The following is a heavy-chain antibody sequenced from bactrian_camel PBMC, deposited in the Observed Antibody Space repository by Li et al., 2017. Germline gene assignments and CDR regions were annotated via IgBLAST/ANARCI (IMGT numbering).Heavy chain of an antibody. CDR1: SSRYC. CDR3: AANFGSYCSVDYLQRRANF. J-gene: IGHJ4*01. D-gene: IGHD2*01. V-gene: IGHV3S53*01. Sequence: HVQLVESGGGSVQAGGSLRLSCASSSSRYCMGWFRQAPGKEREGVAHIAYDGSTRYADSVKGRFTISKDNAVNTLYLQIDSLKPEDTAMYYCAANFGSYCSVDYLQRRANFWGQGTQVTVS. CDR2: IAYDGST.